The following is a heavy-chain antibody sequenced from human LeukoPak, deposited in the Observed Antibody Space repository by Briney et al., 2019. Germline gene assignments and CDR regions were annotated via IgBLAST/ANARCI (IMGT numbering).Heavy chain of an antibody. CDR3: ARTVTTEDLFYFDY. J-gene: IGHJ4*02. Sequence: SETLSLTCTVSGGSISRYYWTWIRQPPGKGLEWLGYIYYNGDTKYNPSPRSRVTLSLDTSKNQFSLRLSSVTAADTAVYYCARTVTTEDLFYFDYWGQGTLVTVSS. D-gene: IGHD1-14*01. CDR1: GGSISRYY. CDR2: IYYNGDT. V-gene: IGHV4-59*08.